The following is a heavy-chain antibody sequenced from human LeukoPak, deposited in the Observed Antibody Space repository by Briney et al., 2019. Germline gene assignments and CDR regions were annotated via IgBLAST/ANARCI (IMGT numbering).Heavy chain of an antibody. CDR1: GYTFTGYY. D-gene: IGHD3-3*01. CDR2: INPNSGGT. J-gene: IGHJ4*02. V-gene: IGHV1-2*02. CDR3: ARVGVGTLAYYDFWSGFFY. Sequence: ASVKVSCKASGYTFTGYYMHWVRQAPGQGLEWMGWINPNSGGTNYAQKFQGRVTMTRDTSISTAYMEPSRLRSDDTAVYYCARVGVGTLAYYDFWSGFFYWGQGTLVTVSS.